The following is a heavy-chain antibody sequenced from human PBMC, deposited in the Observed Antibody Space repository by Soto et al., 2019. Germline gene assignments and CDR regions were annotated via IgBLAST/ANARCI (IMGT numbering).Heavy chain of an antibody. CDR2: ISYDGSNK. CDR1: GFTFSSYG. Sequence: GGSLRLSCAASGFTFSSYGMHWVRQAPGKGLEWVAVISYDGSNKYYADSVKGRFTISRDSAENSLYLQMNSLRVEDTAVYYCAREGSSRSYYYDYWGQGTLVTVSS. CDR3: AREGSSRSYYYDY. J-gene: IGHJ4*02. V-gene: IGHV3-30*03. D-gene: IGHD6-13*01.